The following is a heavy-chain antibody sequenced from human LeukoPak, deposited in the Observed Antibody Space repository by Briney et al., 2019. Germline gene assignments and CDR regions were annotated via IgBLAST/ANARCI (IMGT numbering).Heavy chain of an antibody. CDR1: GGTFSSYA. CDR3: ARGGCSGGSCYSPRRDYGMDV. Sequence: ASVKVSCKASGGTFSSYAISWVRQAPGQGLEWMGGIIPIFGTANYAQKFQGRVTITADESTSTAYMELSSLRSEDTAVYYCARGGCSGGSCYSPRRDYGMDVWGKGTTVTVS. J-gene: IGHJ6*04. D-gene: IGHD2-15*01. CDR2: IIPIFGTA. V-gene: IGHV1-69*13.